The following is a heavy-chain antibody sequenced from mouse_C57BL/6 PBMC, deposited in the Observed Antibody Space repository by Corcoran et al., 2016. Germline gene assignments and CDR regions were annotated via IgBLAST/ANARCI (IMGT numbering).Heavy chain of an antibody. Sequence: QVTLKESGPGILQSSQTLRLTCSFSGFSLSTSGMGVSWIRQPSGKGLEWLANIYWDDDKRYNPSLKSRLTISKDTSRNQVFLKITSVYTADTATYYCARSGYSNYHYAMDYWGQGTSVTVSS. CDR3: ARSGYSNYHYAMDY. CDR1: GFSLSTSGMG. J-gene: IGHJ4*01. V-gene: IGHV8-12*01. CDR2: IYWDDDK. D-gene: IGHD2-5*01.